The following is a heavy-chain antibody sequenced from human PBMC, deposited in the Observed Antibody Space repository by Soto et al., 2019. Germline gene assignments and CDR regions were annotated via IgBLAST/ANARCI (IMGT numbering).Heavy chain of an antibody. J-gene: IGHJ4*02. CDR3: ARDLTSRFDY. CDR2: INPSGGST. V-gene: IGHV1-46*01. D-gene: IGHD2-2*01. CDR1: VYTFTSYY. Sequence: GXSVKVSCKASVYTFTSYYMHWVRQAPGQGLEWMGIINPSGGSTSYAQKFQGRVTMTRDTSTSTVYMELSSLRSEDTAVYYCARDLTSRFDYWGQGTLATVSS.